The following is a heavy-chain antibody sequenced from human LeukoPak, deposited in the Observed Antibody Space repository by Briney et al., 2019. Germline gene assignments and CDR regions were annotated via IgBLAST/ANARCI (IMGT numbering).Heavy chain of an antibody. CDR2: IKGGGGDP. CDR3: AKGGHDFNPFYW. Sequence: PGGSLRLSCAAPGFTFSTYAMGWVRQAPGKGLEWVSSIKGGGGDPFYADSVKGRFTISGDNSKNTLFLQLDSLRAEDSAVYYCAKGGHDFNPFYWWGQGTLVTVSS. J-gene: IGHJ4*02. D-gene: IGHD2-21*02. V-gene: IGHV3-23*01. CDR1: GFTFSTYA.